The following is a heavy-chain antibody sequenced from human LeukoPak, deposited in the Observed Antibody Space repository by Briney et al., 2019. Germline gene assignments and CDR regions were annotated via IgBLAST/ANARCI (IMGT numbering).Heavy chain of an antibody. CDR3: ARGPRPDLYYYGSGAQLDY. D-gene: IGHD3-10*01. Sequence: SETLSLTCTVSGGSISSSSYYWGWIRQPPGKGLEWIGEINHSGSTNYNPSLKSRVTISVDTSKNQFSLKLSSVTAADTAVYYCARGPRPDLYYYGSGAQLDYWGQGTLVTVSS. CDR2: INHSGST. CDR1: GGSISSSSYY. J-gene: IGHJ4*02. V-gene: IGHV4-39*07.